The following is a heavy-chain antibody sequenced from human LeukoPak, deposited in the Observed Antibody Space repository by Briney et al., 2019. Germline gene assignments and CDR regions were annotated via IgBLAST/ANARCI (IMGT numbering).Heavy chain of an antibody. Sequence: PGGSLRLSCAASGFTFRNYAMNWVRQAPGKGLEWVSSIISSSAYIYDADSVKGRFTISRDNAKNSLYLQMNSLRAEDTAVYYCARDPVGAHVRRAFDIWGQGTMVTVSS. V-gene: IGHV3-21*01. CDR1: GFTFRNYA. D-gene: IGHD1-26*01. CDR2: IISSSAYI. J-gene: IGHJ3*02. CDR3: ARDPVGAHVRRAFDI.